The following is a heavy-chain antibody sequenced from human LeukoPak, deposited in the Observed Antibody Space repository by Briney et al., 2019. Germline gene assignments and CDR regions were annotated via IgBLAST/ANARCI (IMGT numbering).Heavy chain of an antibody. CDR2: IRYDGTNK. D-gene: IGHD3-22*01. Sequence: GGSLRLFCAASGFIFSNYAMHWVRQAPGKGPEWVAFIRYDGTNKYYADSVKGRFTISRDNSKNTLYLPVNSLRAEDTAVYYCATERPDTSGSKIDYWGQGTLVIVSS. CDR1: GFIFSNYA. V-gene: IGHV3-30*02. CDR3: ATERPDTSGSKIDY. J-gene: IGHJ4*02.